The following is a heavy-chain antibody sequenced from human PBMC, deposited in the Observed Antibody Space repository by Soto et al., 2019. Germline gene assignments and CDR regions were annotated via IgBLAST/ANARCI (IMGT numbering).Heavy chain of an antibody. CDR1: GCTFSSYG. CDR2: ISDGEDNT. V-gene: IGHV3-23*01. D-gene: IGHD3-9*01. CDR3: AKRKYYFASALWDY. J-gene: IGHJ4*02. Sequence: GRSLRLSCVASGCTFSSYGMSWVLQAPGKGLQWLSTISDGEDNTHYADAVEGRFTISRDNSKKTLYLQMNSLRAEDTAIYYCAKRKYYFASALWDYWGPGTLVTVSS.